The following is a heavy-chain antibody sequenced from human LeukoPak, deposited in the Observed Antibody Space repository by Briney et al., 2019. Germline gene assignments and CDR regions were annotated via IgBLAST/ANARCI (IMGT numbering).Heavy chain of an antibody. J-gene: IGHJ4*02. CDR2: ISGSGGST. CDR3: ATHHHSSSWYTFFDY. Sequence: SCKASGGTFSSYAMSWVRQAPGKRLEWVSAISGSGGSTYYADSVKGRFTISRDNSKNTLYLQMNSLRAEDTAVYYCATHHHSSSWYTFFDYWGQGTLVTVSS. V-gene: IGHV3-23*01. CDR1: GGTFSSYA. D-gene: IGHD6-13*01.